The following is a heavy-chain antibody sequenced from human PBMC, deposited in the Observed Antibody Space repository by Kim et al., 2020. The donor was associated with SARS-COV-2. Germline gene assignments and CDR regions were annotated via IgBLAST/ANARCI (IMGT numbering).Heavy chain of an antibody. V-gene: IGHV3-30*18. CDR2: ISYDGSNK. D-gene: IGHD6-6*01. CDR1: GFTFSSYG. J-gene: IGHJ4*02. CDR3: AKEFLVRTRQLDGLDY. Sequence: GGSLRLSCAASGFTFSSYGMHWVRQAPGKGLEWVAVISYDGSNKYYADSVKGRFTISRDNSKNTLYLQMNSLRAEDTAVYYCAKEFLVRTRQLDGLDYWGQGTLVTVSS.